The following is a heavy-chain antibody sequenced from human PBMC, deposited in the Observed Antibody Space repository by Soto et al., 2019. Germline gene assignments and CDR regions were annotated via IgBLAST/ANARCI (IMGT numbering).Heavy chain of an antibody. CDR1: AYTFTGYG. CDR2: ISAYNGNT. D-gene: IGHD3-3*01. J-gene: IGHJ4*02. V-gene: IGHV1-18*04. Sequence: SVKVCCKSSAYTFTGYGISLVRQAPGQGLEWMGWISAYNGNTNYAQKLQGRVTMTTDTSTSTAYMELRSLRSDDTAVYYCARDPTERSGYSIREFDYWGQGTLVTVYS. CDR3: ARDPTERSGYSIREFDY.